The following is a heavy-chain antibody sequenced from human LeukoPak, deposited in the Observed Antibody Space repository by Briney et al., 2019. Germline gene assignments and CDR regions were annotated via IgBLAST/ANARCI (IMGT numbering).Heavy chain of an antibody. CDR1: GGSFSPYY. CDR3: AREGEYSNGRPFDY. D-gene: IGHD5-18*01. V-gene: IGHV4-34*01. J-gene: IGHJ4*02. Sequence: PSETLSLTCAVYGGSFSPYYWSWIRQSPGKGLEWIAEINDSGSTNYNPSLKSRVTISVDTSKKQFTLKVHSLTAADTAVYYCAREGEYSNGRPFDYWGQGTLVTVSS. CDR2: INDSGST.